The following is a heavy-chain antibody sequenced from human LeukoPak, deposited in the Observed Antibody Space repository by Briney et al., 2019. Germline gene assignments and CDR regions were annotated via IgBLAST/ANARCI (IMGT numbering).Heavy chain of an antibody. CDR2: LYIGRST. Sequence: KPSEPLSLTCTVSGASISNYYWTWIRQPAGKGLEWIGRLYIGRSTDYNPSLKSRVTMSVDTSNNQFSLKVTSVTAANTAIYYCARESRVFIGDGYYLDSWGPGTLVTVSP. V-gene: IGHV4-4*07. CDR3: ARESRVFIGDGYYLDS. J-gene: IGHJ4*02. CDR1: GASISNYY. D-gene: IGHD3-3*01.